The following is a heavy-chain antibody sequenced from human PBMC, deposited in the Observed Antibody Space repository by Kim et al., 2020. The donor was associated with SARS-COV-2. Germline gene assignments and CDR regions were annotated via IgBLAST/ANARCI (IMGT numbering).Heavy chain of an antibody. J-gene: IGHJ6*02. CDR3: ARDLGYNIRGMDV. Sequence: SETLSLTCTVSGGSISSYYWSWIRQPPGKGLEWIGYIYYSGSTNYNPSLKSRVTISVDTSKNQFSLKLSSVTAADTAVYYCARDLGYNIRGMDVWGQGTTVTVSS. CDR1: GGSISSYY. CDR2: IYYSGST. V-gene: IGHV4-59*13. D-gene: IGHD2-2*02.